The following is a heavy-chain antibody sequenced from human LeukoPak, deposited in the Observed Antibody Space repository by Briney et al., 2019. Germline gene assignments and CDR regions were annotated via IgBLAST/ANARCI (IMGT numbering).Heavy chain of an antibody. D-gene: IGHD5-24*01. CDR2: ISYDGSNK. J-gene: IGHJ4*02. CDR3: ARDGYNHQYYFDY. V-gene: IGHV3-30-3*01. Sequence: GRSLRLSCAASGFTFSSYAMRWVRQAPGKGLEWVAVISYDGSNKYYADSVKGRFTISRDNSKNTLYLQMNSLRAADTAVYYCARDGYNHQYYFDYWGQGTLVTVSS. CDR1: GFTFSSYA.